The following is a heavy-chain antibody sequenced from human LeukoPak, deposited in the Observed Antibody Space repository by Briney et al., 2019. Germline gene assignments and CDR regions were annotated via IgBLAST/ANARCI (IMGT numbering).Heavy chain of an antibody. V-gene: IGHV3-30*02. J-gene: IGHJ4*02. CDR3: AKSQWDSSGYYFDY. CDR1: GFTFSGYG. Sequence: GGSLRLSCAASGFTFSGYGIHWVRQAPGKGLEWVAFIRYDGSNEYYADSVKGRFTISRDNSKNTLFLQMNSLRAEDTAVYYCAKSQWDSSGYYFDYWGQGTLVTVSS. CDR2: IRYDGSNE. D-gene: IGHD3-22*01.